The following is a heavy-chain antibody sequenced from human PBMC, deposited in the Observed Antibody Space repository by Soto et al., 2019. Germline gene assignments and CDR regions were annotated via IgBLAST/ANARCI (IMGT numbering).Heavy chain of an antibody. CDR1: GYSFTSYW. J-gene: IGHJ3*02. Sequence: GESLKISCKGSGYSFTSYWIGWVRQMPRKGLEWMGIIYPGDSDTRYSPSFQGQVTISADKSISTAYPQWSSLRASDTAIYYFARHQQVLTFSDAFDIWGQRTMVTVS. D-gene: IGHD3-16*01. CDR3: ARHQQVLTFSDAFDI. V-gene: IGHV5-51*01. CDR2: IYPGDSDT.